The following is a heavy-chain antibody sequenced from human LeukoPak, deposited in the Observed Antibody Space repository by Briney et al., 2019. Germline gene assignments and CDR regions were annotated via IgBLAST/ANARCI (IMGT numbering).Heavy chain of an antibody. J-gene: IGHJ4*02. CDR1: GPSISTYY. CDR3: AKRGSNTWSDFDY. V-gene: IGHV4-59*08. CDR2: IYYSGIT. D-gene: IGHD6-13*01. Sequence: SETLSLTCTVSGPSISTYYWSWVRQPPGKGLEWIGYIYYSGITNYNPSLKSRATISVDTSKNQFSLKLSSVTAADTAVYYCAKRGSNTWSDFDYWGQGTLVTVSS.